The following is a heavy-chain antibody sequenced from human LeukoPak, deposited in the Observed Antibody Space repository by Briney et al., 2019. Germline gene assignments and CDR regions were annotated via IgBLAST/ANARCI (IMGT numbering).Heavy chain of an antibody. CDR2: IYYSGST. CDR3: ARDPYYYDSSGYGYFDY. CDR1: GGSISSSSYY. D-gene: IGHD3-22*01. V-gene: IGHV4-39*07. Sequence: PSETLSLTCTVSGGSISSSSYYWGWIRQPPGKGLEWIGSIYYSGSTYYNPSLKSRVTISVDTSKNQFSLKLSSVTAADTAVYYCARDPYYYDSSGYGYFDYWGQGTLVTVSS. J-gene: IGHJ4*02.